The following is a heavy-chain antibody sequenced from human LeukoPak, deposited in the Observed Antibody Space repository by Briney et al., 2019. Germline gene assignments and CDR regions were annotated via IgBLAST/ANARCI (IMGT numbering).Heavy chain of an antibody. CDR2: IASSGTTK. Sequence: GGPLRPSCAVSRFPFSVYEMNWVRQAPGKGLEWVSDIASSGTTKYYADSVKGRFSISRDNAKSSLYLQMNSLRVEDTAVYYCTLLAVASDFDYWGQGALVTVSS. CDR3: TLLAVASDFDY. D-gene: IGHD6-19*01. J-gene: IGHJ4*02. CDR1: RFPFSVYE. V-gene: IGHV3-48*03.